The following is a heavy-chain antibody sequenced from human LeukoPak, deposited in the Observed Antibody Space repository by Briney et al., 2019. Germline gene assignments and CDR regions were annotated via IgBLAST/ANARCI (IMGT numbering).Heavy chain of an antibody. D-gene: IGHD2-15*01. CDR3: ARRLDLGSIAVVVAATGCFDY. J-gene: IGHJ4*02. Sequence: GGSLRLSCAASGFTFRSYAMSWVRQAPGKGLEWVSSISGSGGSTYYADSVKGRFTISRDNSKNTLYLQMNSLRAEDTAIYYYARRLDLGSIAVVVAATGCFDYWGQGTLVTVSS. CDR1: GFTFRSYA. V-gene: IGHV3-23*01. CDR2: ISGSGGST.